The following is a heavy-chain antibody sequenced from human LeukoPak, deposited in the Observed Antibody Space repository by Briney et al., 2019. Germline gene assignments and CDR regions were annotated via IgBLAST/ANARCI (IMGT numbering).Heavy chain of an antibody. CDR2: ITGSGGGK. J-gene: IGHJ4*02. Sequence: GGSLRLSCAASGFTFSNYAMTWVRQAPGKGLEWVSAITGSGGGKYYADSVKGRFIISRDNSENTLDLQMNSLRAEDTAVYYCAKGEGAAADYWGQGTLVTVSS. D-gene: IGHD6-13*01. V-gene: IGHV3-23*01. CDR3: AKGEGAAADY. CDR1: GFTFSNYA.